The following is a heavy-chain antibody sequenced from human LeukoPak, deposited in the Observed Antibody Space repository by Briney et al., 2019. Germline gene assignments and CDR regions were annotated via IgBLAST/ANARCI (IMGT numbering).Heavy chain of an antibody. V-gene: IGHV4-39*01. CDR1: GGSISTSSYN. CDR3: ARFDYYYYMDV. J-gene: IGHJ6*03. CDR2: IYYSGST. Sequence: SETLSLTCTVSGGSISTSSYNWGWIRQPPGKGLEWIGSIYYSGSTYYNPSLKSRVTISVDTSKNQFSLKLSSVTAADTAVYYCARFDYYYYMDVWGKGTTVTVSS.